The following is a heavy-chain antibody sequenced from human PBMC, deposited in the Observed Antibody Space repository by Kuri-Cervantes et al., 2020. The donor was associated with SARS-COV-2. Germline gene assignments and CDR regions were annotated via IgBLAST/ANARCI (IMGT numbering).Heavy chain of an antibody. CDR1: ACTFISYA. Sequence: ASVQVSCKASACTFISYAMHWVRQAPGQRLEWMGWVNAGNGNTKYSHNFQGRVTITRDTSESTAYMELNSLRSEDTAVYYCASVAYCSSASCHIYYYYGMDVWGQGTTVTVSS. CDR2: VNAGNGNT. V-gene: IGHV1-3*01. J-gene: IGHJ6*02. D-gene: IGHD2-2*01. CDR3: ASVAYCSSASCHIYYYYGMDV.